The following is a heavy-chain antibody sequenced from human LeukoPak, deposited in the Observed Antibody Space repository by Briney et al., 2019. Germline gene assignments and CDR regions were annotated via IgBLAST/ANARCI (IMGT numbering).Heavy chain of an antibody. CDR2: ISSSSSYI. J-gene: IGHJ6*03. D-gene: IGHD2-2*02. Sequence: PGGSLRLSCAASGFTFSSYSMNWVRQAPGKGLEWVSSISSSSSYIYYADSVKGRFTISRDNAKNSLYLQMNSLRAEDTAVYYCARDLRAYCSSTSCYNLGPAGHHYYMDVWGKGTTVTVSS. CDR1: GFTFSSYS. V-gene: IGHV3-21*01. CDR3: ARDLRAYCSSTSCYNLGPAGHHYYMDV.